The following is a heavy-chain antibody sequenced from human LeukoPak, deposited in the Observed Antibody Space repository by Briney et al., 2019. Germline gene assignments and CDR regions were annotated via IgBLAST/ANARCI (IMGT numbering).Heavy chain of an antibody. V-gene: IGHV3-9*01. J-gene: IGHJ4*02. CDR1: GFTFDDYA. D-gene: IGHD4-17*01. CDR3: ARVGRLQYGDYVAFDY. CDR2: ISWNSGSI. Sequence: GGSPRLSCAASGFTFDDYAMHWVRQAPGKGLEWVSGISWNSGSIGYADSVKGRFTLSRDNAKNSLYLQMNSLRADDTAVYYCARVGRLQYGDYVAFDYWGQGALVTVSS.